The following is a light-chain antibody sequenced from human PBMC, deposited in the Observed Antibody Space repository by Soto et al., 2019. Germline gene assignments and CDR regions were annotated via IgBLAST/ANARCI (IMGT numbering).Light chain of an antibody. CDR1: QSVRSS. CDR2: DAS. V-gene: IGKV3-15*01. CDR3: QQYNNWPPT. J-gene: IGKJ5*01. Sequence: EIVMRQSPATLSVSLGERATLSCRASQSVRSSLAWYQQKPGQAPRLLIYDASTRAPGIPARFSGSGSGTELTLTISSLQSDDFAVYHCQQYNNWPPTFGHGTRLEIK.